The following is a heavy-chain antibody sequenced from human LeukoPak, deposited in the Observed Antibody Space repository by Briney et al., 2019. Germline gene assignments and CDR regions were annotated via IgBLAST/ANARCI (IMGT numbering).Heavy chain of an antibody. D-gene: IGHD5-24*01. CDR1: GFTFSNYW. J-gene: IGHJ5*02. CDR2: ITRYGSST. Sequence: GGSLRLSCAASGFTFSNYWMHWIRQAPGKGLVLVSRITRYGSSTTYADSEKARFASSSNTAKNTLYLQMHSLRADDPAVYYCARAHSLRWNWFDPWGQGTLVTVSS. CDR3: ARAHSLRWNWFDP. V-gene: IGHV3-74*01.